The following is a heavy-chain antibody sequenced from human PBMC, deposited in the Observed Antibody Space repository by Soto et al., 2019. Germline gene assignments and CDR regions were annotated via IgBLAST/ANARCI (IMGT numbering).Heavy chain of an antibody. D-gene: IGHD1-1*01. CDR2: ISAHNGNT. CDR3: ARGRYGDY. V-gene: IGHV1-18*01. CDR1: GYTFTSYG. Sequence: QVHLVQSGAEVKKPGASVKVSCKASGYTFTSYGITWVRQAPGQGLEWMGWISAHNGNTDYAQKLQGRVIVPRDTSTSTDYMELRSLRSDDTAVYYCARGRYGDYWGQGALVTVSS. J-gene: IGHJ4*02.